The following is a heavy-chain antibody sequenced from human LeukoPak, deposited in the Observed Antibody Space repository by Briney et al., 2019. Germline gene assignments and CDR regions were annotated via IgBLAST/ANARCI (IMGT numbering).Heavy chain of an antibody. V-gene: IGHV1-24*01. CDR2: FDPEDGET. CDR1: GYTXTELS. D-gene: IGHD5-12*01. CDR3: ATLPRGYSGYHFDY. Sequence: ASVKVSCKVSGYTXTELSMHWVRQAPGKGLESMGGFDPEDGETIYAQKFQGRVTMTEDTSTDTAYMELSSLRSEDTAVYYCATLPRGYSGYHFDYWGQGTLVTVSS. J-gene: IGHJ4*02.